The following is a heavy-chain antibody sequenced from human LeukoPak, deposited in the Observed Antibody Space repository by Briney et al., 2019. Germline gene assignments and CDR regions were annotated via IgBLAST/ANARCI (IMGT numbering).Heavy chain of an antibody. Sequence: PGGSLRLSCAASGFSVSSNDLSWVRQAPGKGLEWVSNIHTDGSTYFADSVKGRFTISRQNSENTLYLYMIRLTAEDTAVYYCASPRYGDFDGMDVWGQGTTVTVSS. V-gene: IGHV3-53*04. J-gene: IGHJ6*02. CDR2: IHTDGST. CDR3: ASPRYGDFDGMDV. CDR1: GFSVSSND. D-gene: IGHD4-17*01.